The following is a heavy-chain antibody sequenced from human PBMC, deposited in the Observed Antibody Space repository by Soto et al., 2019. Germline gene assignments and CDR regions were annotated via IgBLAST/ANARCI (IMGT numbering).Heavy chain of an antibody. V-gene: IGHV5-51*01. Sequence: GESLKISCKGSGYSFTSYWIGWVRQMPVKGLEWMGIIYPGDSDTRYSPSFQGQVTISADKSISTAYLQWSSLKASDTAMYYCARTLKYSGYDYPGYFDLWGRGTLVTVSS. CDR2: IYPGDSDT. D-gene: IGHD5-12*01. J-gene: IGHJ2*01. CDR3: ARTLKYSGYDYPGYFDL. CDR1: GYSFTSYW.